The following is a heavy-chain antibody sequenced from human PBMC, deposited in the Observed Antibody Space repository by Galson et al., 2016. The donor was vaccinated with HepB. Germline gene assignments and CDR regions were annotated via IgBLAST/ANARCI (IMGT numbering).Heavy chain of an antibody. J-gene: IGHJ5*02. V-gene: IGHV4-39*01. CDR1: GGSISSSEY. Sequence: SETLSLTCTVSGGSISSSEYWGWVRQPPGKGLEWIGSTYYSGSAYYNPSLKSRVTISVGTSKNQFPLKLTSVTAADTAVYYCASGRAQLSGKDNWFDPWGQGTLVTVSS. CDR3: ASGRAQLSGKDNWFDP. CDR2: TYYSGSA. D-gene: IGHD1-26*01.